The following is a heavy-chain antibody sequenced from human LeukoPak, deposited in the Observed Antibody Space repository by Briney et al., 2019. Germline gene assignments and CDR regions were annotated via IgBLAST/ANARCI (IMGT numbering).Heavy chain of an antibody. CDR3: AKGYDGSGYYYVGDAFDI. Sequence: GGSLRLSCAASGFTFDDYAMHWVRQAPGKGLEWVSGISWNSGSIGYADSVKGRFTISRDNAKNSLYLQMNSLRAEDMALYYCAKGYDGSGYYYVGDAFDIWGQGTMVTVSS. CDR1: GFTFDDYA. D-gene: IGHD3-22*01. CDR2: ISWNSGSI. J-gene: IGHJ3*02. V-gene: IGHV3-9*03.